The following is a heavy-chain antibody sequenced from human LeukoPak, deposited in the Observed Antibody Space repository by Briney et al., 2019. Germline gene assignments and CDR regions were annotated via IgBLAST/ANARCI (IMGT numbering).Heavy chain of an antibody. CDR3: ARDPVQDFDF. V-gene: IGHV3-7*01. CDR1: GFTFTNW. Sequence: PGGSLRLSCAASGFTFTNWMTWVRQAPGKGLEWVANINKDGSEKQYVDSVKGRFTISRDNPKKSVYLQMSSLRVEDSAVYYCARDPVQDFDFWGQGIMVTVSS. J-gene: IGHJ4*02. CDR2: INKDGSEK.